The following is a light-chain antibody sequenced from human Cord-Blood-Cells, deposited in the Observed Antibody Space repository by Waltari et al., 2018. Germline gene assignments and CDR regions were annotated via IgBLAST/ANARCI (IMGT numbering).Light chain of an antibody. CDR3: QQYNNWPPRT. Sequence: EIVMTQSPATLSVSPGERATLSCMASQSVSSNLAWYQQKPGQAPRLLIYCSSTRATGIPARFSGSGSGTEFTLTISSLQSEDFAVYYCQQYNNWPPRTFGGGTKVEIK. CDR2: CSS. CDR1: QSVSSN. J-gene: IGKJ4*01. V-gene: IGKV3-15*01.